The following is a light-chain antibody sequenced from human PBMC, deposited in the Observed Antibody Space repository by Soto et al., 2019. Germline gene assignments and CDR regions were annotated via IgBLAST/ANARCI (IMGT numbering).Light chain of an antibody. Sequence: ALTQPASVSGSPGQSITISCTGGSSDIGGYNYVSWFQQHPGKVPKLMIYEVTNRPSGVSNRFSGSKSGSTASLTISGLQAEDEADYYCSSYTSSNTLDFGTGTKVTVL. V-gene: IGLV2-14*01. CDR1: SSDIGGYNY. CDR2: EVT. J-gene: IGLJ1*01. CDR3: SSYTSSNTLD.